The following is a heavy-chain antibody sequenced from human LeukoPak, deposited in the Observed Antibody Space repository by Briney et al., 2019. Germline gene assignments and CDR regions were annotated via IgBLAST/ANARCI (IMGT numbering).Heavy chain of an antibody. CDR3: ARVVLEDIVVVPAGNYYYMDV. J-gene: IGHJ6*03. Sequence: ASVKVSCKASGGTFSSYAISWVRQAPGQGLEWMGGIIPIFGTANYAQKFQGRVTITADKSTSTAYMELSSLRSEDTAVYYCARVVLEDIVVVPAGNYYYMDVWGKGTTVTISS. CDR2: IIPIFGTA. D-gene: IGHD2-2*01. V-gene: IGHV1-69*06. CDR1: GGTFSSYA.